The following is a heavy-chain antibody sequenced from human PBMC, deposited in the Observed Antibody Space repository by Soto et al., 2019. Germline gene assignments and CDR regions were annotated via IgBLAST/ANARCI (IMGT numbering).Heavy chain of an antibody. D-gene: IGHD1-1*01. V-gene: IGHV1-8*01. CDR3: GRTTPYSYYAMDV. CDR2: LNPNSVNT. J-gene: IGHJ6*01. Sequence: QVQLVQSGAEVKKPGASVKVSCKASGYTFTSYDISWVRQATGQGLEWMGRLNPNSVNTAYAQKSXXRXXMTRNASISTAYMELSRMRSEGTAMYYGGRTTPYSYYAMDVWGQGTTVTGSS. CDR1: GYTFTSYD.